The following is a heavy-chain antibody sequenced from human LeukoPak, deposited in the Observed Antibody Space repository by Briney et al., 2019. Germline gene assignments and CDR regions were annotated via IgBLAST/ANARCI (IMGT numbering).Heavy chain of an antibody. J-gene: IGHJ3*02. Sequence: SETLSLICTVSGGSISSYYWSWIRQPPGKGLEWIGYVYYSGSTTFNPSLKSRVTISVDTSKNQFSLKLSSVTAADTAMYYCARDMIHAFDIWGQGTMVTVSS. D-gene: IGHD3-16*01. CDR3: ARDMIHAFDI. V-gene: IGHV4-59*01. CDR2: VYYSGST. CDR1: GGSISSYY.